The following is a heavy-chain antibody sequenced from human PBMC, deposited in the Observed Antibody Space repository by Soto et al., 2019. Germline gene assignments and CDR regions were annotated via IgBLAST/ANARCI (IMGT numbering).Heavy chain of an antibody. CDR2: IWYDGSNK. D-gene: IGHD3-10*01. V-gene: IGHV3-33*01. Sequence: GGSLRLSCAAAGFNFSSYGMHWVRQAPGKGLEWVAVIWYDGSNKYYADSVKGRFTISRDNSKNTLYLQMNSLRAEDTAVYYCARATGDLLDYYFDYWGQGTLVTVSS. CDR3: ARATGDLLDYYFDY. CDR1: GFNFSSYG. J-gene: IGHJ4*02.